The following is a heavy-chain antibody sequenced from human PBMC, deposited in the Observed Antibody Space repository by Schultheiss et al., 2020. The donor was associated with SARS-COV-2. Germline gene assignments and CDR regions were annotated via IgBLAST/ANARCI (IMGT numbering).Heavy chain of an antibody. J-gene: IGHJ5*02. CDR1: GFAFSSYW. Sequence: GESLKISCAASGFAFSSYWMHWVRQAPGKGLVWVSRISIDGSITTYADSVKGRFTISRDNAKNTLHLQMNSLRAEDTAVYYCARDNGSRSSRAWFDPWGQGTLVTVSS. CDR2: ISIDGSIT. D-gene: IGHD6-6*01. CDR3: ARDNGSRSSRAWFDP. V-gene: IGHV3-74*01.